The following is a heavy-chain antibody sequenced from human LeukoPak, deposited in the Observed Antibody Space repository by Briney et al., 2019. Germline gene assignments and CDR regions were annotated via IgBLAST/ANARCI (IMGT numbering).Heavy chain of an antibody. CDR3: ARGPSTTLTTR. CDR1: GFTFSDYW. CDR2: IKHDGSDI. Sequence: GGSLRPSCVVSGFTFSDYWMTWVRQAPGKGLEWVANIKHDGSDIHYVDSVKGRFTISRDNAQSSLFLQMSSLRREDTAVYYCARGPSTTLTTRWGQGTLVAVSS. J-gene: IGHJ4*02. D-gene: IGHD4-17*01. V-gene: IGHV3-7*01.